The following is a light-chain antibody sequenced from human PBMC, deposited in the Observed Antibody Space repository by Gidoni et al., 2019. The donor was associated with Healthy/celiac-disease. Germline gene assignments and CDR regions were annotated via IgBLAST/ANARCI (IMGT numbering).Light chain of an antibody. CDR1: QSISSW. CDR2: KAS. V-gene: IGKV1-5*03. J-gene: IGKJ1*01. CDR3: QQYKSYWT. Sequence: DIQMTQSPSTLSASVGDRVTITCRASQSISSWLAWYQQKPGKAPKLLIYKASSLESGVPSRCSGSGSGTEFTLTISGLQPDDFATYYCQQYKSYWTFGQGTKLEI.